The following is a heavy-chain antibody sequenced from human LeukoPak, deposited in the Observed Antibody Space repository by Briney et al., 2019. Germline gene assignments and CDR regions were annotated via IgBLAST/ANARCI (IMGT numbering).Heavy chain of an antibody. CDR3: ARCGGTCSLPSTSAMDV. D-gene: IGHD2-21*01. J-gene: IGHJ6*02. CDR1: GFIFSSYA. CDR2: ISSDGRHM. Sequence: QPGRSLRLSCAASGFIFSSYAVHWARQAPGKGLEWVAVISSDGRHMLYADSVKGRFTISRDNSKNTLYLQMNSLRAEDTALYLCARCGGTCSLPSTSAMDVWGQGTTVTVS. V-gene: IGHV3-30*04.